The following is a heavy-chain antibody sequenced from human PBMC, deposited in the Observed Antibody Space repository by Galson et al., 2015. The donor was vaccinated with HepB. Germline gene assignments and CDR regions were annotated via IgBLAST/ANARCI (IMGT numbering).Heavy chain of an antibody. V-gene: IGHV3-66*01. CDR1: GFTVSSNS. Sequence: SLRLSCAASGFTVSSNSMSWVRQAPGKGLEWVSVIYSGGSTYYADSVKGRFTISRDNSKNTLYLQMNSLRSEDTAVYYCARATLWFGELWGQGTLVTVSS. D-gene: IGHD3-10*01. CDR3: ARATLWFGEL. CDR2: IYSGGST. J-gene: IGHJ4*02.